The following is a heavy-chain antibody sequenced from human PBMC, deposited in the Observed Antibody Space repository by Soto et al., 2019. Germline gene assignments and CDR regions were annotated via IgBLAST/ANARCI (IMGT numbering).Heavy chain of an antibody. CDR2: ISYDGSNK. D-gene: IGHD3-22*01. V-gene: IGHV3-30*18. CDR1: GFTFSSYG. J-gene: IGHJ6*02. Sequence: PGGSLRLSCAASGFTFSSYGMHWVRQDPGKGLEWVAVISYDGSNKYYADSVKGRFTISRDNSKNTLYLQMNSLRAEDTAVYYCAKLYYDSSDRSSYYGMDVWGQGTTVTVSS. CDR3: AKLYYDSSDRSSYYGMDV.